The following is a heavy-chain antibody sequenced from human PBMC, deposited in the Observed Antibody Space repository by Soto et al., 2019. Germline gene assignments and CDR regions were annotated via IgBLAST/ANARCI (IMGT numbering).Heavy chain of an antibody. V-gene: IGHV3-23*01. D-gene: IGHD1-26*01. CDR1: GFTFSSYA. Sequence: EVQLLESGGGLVQPGGSLRLSCAASGFTFSSYAMSWVRQAPGKGLEWVSSISGDGAGTYYTDSVKGRFTFSRDNSKNTLYLQMNSLRAEDTALYYCAKVHSGSWTDYWGQGTLVTVSS. J-gene: IGHJ4*02. CDR2: ISGDGAGT. CDR3: AKVHSGSWTDY.